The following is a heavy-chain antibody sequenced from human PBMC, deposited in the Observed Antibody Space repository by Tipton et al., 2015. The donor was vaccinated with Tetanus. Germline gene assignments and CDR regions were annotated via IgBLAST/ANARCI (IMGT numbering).Heavy chain of an antibody. CDR1: GGSFSGYY. CDR2: INHSGST. CDR3: ARELILGSGSYYGVDY. V-gene: IGHV4-34*01. Sequence: AGLVKPSETLSLTCAVYGGSFSGYYWSWIRQPPGKGLEWIGEINHSGSTNYNPSLKSRVTISVDTSKNQFSLKLSSVTAADTAVYYCARELILGSGSYYGVDYWGQGTLVTVSS. J-gene: IGHJ4*02. D-gene: IGHD3-10*01.